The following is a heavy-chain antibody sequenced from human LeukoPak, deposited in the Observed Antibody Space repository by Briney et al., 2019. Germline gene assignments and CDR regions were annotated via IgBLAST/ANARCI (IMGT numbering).Heavy chain of an antibody. V-gene: IGHV4-59*12. Sequence: PSETLSLTCTVSGGSISSYYWSWIRQPPGKGLEWIGYIYYSGSTNYNPSLKSRVTISVDTSKNQFSLKLSSVTAADTAVYYCARGVSPLGYYDFWSGYYPGGGYYYGMDVWGQGTTVTVSS. D-gene: IGHD3-3*01. CDR2: IYYSGST. J-gene: IGHJ6*02. CDR1: GGSISSYY. CDR3: ARGVSPLGYYDFWSGYYPGGGYYYGMDV.